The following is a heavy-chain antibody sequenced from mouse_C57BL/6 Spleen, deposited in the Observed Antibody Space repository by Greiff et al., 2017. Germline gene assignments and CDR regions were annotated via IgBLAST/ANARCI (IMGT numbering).Heavy chain of an antibody. D-gene: IGHD2-3*01. Sequence: EVQLQQSGPELVKPGASVKISCKASGYTFTDYYMNWVKQSHGKSLEWIGDINPNNGGTSYNQKFKGKATLTVDKSSSTAYMELRSLTSEDSAVYYCARSYEFDYWGQGTTLTVSS. CDR3: ARSYEFDY. J-gene: IGHJ2*01. CDR2: INPNNGGT. CDR1: GYTFTDYY. V-gene: IGHV1-26*01.